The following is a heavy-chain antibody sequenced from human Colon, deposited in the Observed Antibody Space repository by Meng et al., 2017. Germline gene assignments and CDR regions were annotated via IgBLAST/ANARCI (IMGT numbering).Heavy chain of an antibody. CDR1: GVSVSTNNW. CDR3: ARGPDDDHGDRSWFDP. J-gene: IGHJ5*02. Sequence: HRPESVPGLVKPSGALYLTGAFAGVSVSTNNWWSWLRQPPGKGLEWIGEVYHTGTTNYNSSLQSRVTISLDKSKNQFSLNPNSVTAADTAVYYCARGPDDDHGDRSWFDPWGQGTLVTVSS. V-gene: IGHV4-4*02. CDR2: VYHTGTT. D-gene: IGHD4-17*01.